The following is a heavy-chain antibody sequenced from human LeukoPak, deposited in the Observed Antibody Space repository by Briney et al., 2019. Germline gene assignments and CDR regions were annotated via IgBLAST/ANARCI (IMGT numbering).Heavy chain of an antibody. D-gene: IGHD2-21*02. CDR3: ARGRVVTAIGVYYYYYYYMGV. Sequence: ASVTVSCKASGYTFTSYYMHWVRQAPGQGLEWMGIINPSGGSTSYAQKFQGRVTMTRDTSTSTVYMELSSLRSEDTAVYYCARGRVVTAIGVYYYYYYYMGVWGKGTTVTISS. V-gene: IGHV1-46*01. J-gene: IGHJ6*03. CDR1: GYTFTSYY. CDR2: INPSGGST.